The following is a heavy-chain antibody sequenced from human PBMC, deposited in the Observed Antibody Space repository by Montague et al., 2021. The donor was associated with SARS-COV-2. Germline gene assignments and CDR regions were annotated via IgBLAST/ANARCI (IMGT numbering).Heavy chain of an antibody. CDR1: GGSFSGYY. CDR3: ARGRIEVSIVVVVLTGALYDIDV. D-gene: IGHD2-2*01. Sequence: SETLSLTCAVYGGSFSGYYWGWLRQPPGKGLEWIGEINNSGSANYNPSLKSRVTISVDTSKNQFSLKLHSVTAADTAVYYCARGRIEVSIVVVVLTGALYDIDVWGKGTTVTVSS. CDR2: INNSGSA. V-gene: IGHV4-34*01. J-gene: IGHJ6*03.